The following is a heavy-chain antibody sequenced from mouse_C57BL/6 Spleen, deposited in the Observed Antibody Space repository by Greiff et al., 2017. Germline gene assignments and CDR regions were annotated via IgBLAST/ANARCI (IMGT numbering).Heavy chain of an antibody. D-gene: IGHD1-1*01. CDR3: ARGFTTVVAPDY. CDR2: IYPGSGST. J-gene: IGHJ2*01. Sequence: QVQLQQPGAELVKPGASVKMSCKASGYTFTSYWITWVKQRPGQGLEWIGDIYPGSGSTNYNEKFKSKATLTVDTSSSTAYMQLSSLTSEDSAVYYCARGFTTVVAPDYWGQGTTLTVSS. CDR1: GYTFTSYW. V-gene: IGHV1-55*01.